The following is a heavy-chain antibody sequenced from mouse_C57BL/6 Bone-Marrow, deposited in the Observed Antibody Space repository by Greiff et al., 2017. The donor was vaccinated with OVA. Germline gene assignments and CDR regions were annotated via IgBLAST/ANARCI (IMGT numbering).Heavy chain of an antibody. V-gene: IGHV5-12*01. CDR2: ISNGGGST. D-gene: IGHD4-1*01. Sequence: EVQGVESGGGLVQPGGSLKLSCAASGFTFSDYYMYWVRQTPEKRLEWVAYISNGGGSTYYPDTVKGRFTISRDNAKNTLYLQMSRLKSEDTAMYYCARHGLGHGCYFDYWGQGTTLTVSS. CDR1: GFTFSDYY. J-gene: IGHJ2*01. CDR3: ARHGLGHGCYFDY.